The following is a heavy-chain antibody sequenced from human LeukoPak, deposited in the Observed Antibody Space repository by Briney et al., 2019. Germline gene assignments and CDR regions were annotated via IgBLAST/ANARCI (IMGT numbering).Heavy chain of an antibody. V-gene: IGHV3-13*04. Sequence: GGSLRSPCAAPGFTLRSYDLHWVPQATGKALKWVSAFGPAGDTYYPGSVKGRFTISRENAKNSLYLQMNSLRAGDTAVYYCARAAYDYGDYGHWYFDLWGRGGLVTVSS. CDR3: ARAAYDYGDYGHWYFDL. CDR1: GFTLRSYD. D-gene: IGHD4-17*01. CDR2: FGPAGDT. J-gene: IGHJ2*01.